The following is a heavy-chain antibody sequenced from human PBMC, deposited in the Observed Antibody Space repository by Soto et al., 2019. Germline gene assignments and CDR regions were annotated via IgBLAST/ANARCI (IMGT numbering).Heavy chain of an antibody. CDR3: ARTFTLFGVYYGMDV. CDR1: GGSISSGDYY. J-gene: IGHJ6*02. D-gene: IGHD3-3*01. CDR2: VYYSGST. V-gene: IGHV4-30-4*08. Sequence: SETLSLTCTVSGGSISSGDYYWSWIRQPPGKGLEWIGYVYYSGSTSYNPSLRSPIPISVDTSKNQFSLKLSSVTAADTAVYYCARTFTLFGVYYGMDVWGQGTTVTVSS.